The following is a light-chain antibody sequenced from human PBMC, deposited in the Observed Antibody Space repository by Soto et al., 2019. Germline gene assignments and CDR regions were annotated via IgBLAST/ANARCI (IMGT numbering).Light chain of an antibody. CDR2: DAS. J-gene: IGKJ5*01. CDR3: QQRSNWPT. CDR1: QSVSSY. Sequence: EIVLTQSPAPLSLSPGERATLSCRASQSVSSYLAWYQQKPGQAPRLLIYDASNRATGIPAMFSGSGSGTDFTLTISSLEPEDFAVYYCQQRSNWPTFGQGTRLEIK. V-gene: IGKV3-11*01.